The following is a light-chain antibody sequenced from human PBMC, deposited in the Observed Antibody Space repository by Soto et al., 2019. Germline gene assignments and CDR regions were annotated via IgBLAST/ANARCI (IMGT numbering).Light chain of an antibody. CDR3: QQYNSYSPT. J-gene: IGKJ1*01. V-gene: IGKV1-5*01. CDR2: DAS. CDR1: QSVSSW. Sequence: DIQITQSPSTLSASVGDRVTITCRASQSVSSWLAWYQQKPGKAPKLLIYDASSLESGVPSRFSGSGSGTEFTLTIRSLQPDDFATYYCQQYNSYSPTFGQGTKVDIK.